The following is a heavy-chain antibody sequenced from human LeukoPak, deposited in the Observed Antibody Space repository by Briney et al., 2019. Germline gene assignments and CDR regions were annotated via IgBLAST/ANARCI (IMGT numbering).Heavy chain of an antibody. D-gene: IGHD2-2*01. CDR1: GFTVSSNY. Sequence: GGSLRLSCAASGFTVSSNYMSWVRQAPGKGLEWVSVIYSGGSTYYADSVKGRFTISRDNSKNTLYLQMNSLRAEDTAVYYCARRHYCSSTSCFRDYWGQGTLVTVSS. CDR2: IYSGGST. V-gene: IGHV3-66*01. CDR3: ARRHYCSSTSCFRDY. J-gene: IGHJ4*02.